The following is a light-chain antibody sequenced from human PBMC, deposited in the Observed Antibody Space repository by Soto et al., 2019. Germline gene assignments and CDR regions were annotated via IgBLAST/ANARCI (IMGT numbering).Light chain of an antibody. V-gene: IGLV2-14*01. CDR2: DVS. Sequence: QSALTQPASVSGSPGQSITISCTGTSSDVGGYNYVSWYQQHPGKAPKLMIYDVSNRPSGVSNRFSGSKSGNTASLTISGLQAEEEDDYYCSSYTSSSTLGHVVFGGGTKLTVL. CDR3: SSYTSSSTLGHVV. J-gene: IGLJ2*01. CDR1: SSDVGGYNY.